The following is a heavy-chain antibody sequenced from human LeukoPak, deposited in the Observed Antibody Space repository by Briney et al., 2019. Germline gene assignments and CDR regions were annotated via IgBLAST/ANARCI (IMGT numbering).Heavy chain of an antibody. V-gene: IGHV3-30*02. D-gene: IGHD3-10*01. CDR3: AKDLNYYGSGSYPLFDY. J-gene: IGHJ4*02. Sequence: GRFTISRDNSKNTLYLQMNSLRAEDTAVYYCAKDLNYYGSGSYPLFDYWGQGTLVTVSS.